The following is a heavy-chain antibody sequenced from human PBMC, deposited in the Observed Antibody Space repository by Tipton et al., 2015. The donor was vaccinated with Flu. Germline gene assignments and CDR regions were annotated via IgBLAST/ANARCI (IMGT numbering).Heavy chain of an antibody. Sequence: GSLRLSCAASGFTFSNAGMNWVRQTPRKGLEWVGRIKSKTDGGTTDYAAPVKGRFTISRDDSKNTLYLQMNSLKTEDTGLYYCATDRPEFRADYYYGMDVWGQGTTVTVSS. CDR3: ATDRPEFRADYYYGMDV. CDR1: GFTFSNAG. D-gene: IGHD3-10*01. CDR2: IKSKTDGGTT. J-gene: IGHJ6*02. V-gene: IGHV3-15*01.